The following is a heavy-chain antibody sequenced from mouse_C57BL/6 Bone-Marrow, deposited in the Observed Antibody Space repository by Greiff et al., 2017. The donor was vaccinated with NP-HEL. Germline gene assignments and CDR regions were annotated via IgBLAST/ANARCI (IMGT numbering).Heavy chain of an antibody. CDR3: ARFITTVVARDY. Sequence: VKLQESGPGLVQPSQSLSITCTVSGFSLTSYGVHWVRQSPGKGLEWLGVIWSGGSTDYNAAFISRLSISKDNSKSQVFFKMNSLQADDTAIYYCARFITTVVARDYWGQGTTLTVSS. D-gene: IGHD1-1*01. V-gene: IGHV2-2*01. CDR2: IWSGGST. J-gene: IGHJ2*01. CDR1: GFSLTSYG.